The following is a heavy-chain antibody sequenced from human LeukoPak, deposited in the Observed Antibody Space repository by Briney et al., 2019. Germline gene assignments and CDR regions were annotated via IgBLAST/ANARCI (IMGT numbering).Heavy chain of an antibody. CDR1: GFTFSSYA. V-gene: IGHV3-23*01. Sequence: GGSLRHSCAASGFTFSSYAMSWVRQAPGKGLGWVSAIGGSGGSTYYADSVKGRFTISRDNSKNTLYLQMNSLRAEDTAVYYCAKVRFLEWLYGPYYFDYWGQGTLVTVSS. CDR3: AKVRFLEWLYGPYYFDY. J-gene: IGHJ4*02. CDR2: IGGSGGST. D-gene: IGHD3-3*01.